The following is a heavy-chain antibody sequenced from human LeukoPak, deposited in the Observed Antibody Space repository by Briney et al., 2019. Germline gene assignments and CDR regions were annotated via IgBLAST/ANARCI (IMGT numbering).Heavy chain of an antibody. CDR3: TRLKYYYYYMDV. V-gene: IGHV3-73*01. CDR2: TRSKANSYAT. CDR1: TFTFSGSA. Sequence: PGGSLRLSRAASTFTFSGSAIHWVRQASGKGLEWVGRTRSKANSYATAYAASVKGRFTISRDDSKNTAYLQMNSLKTEDTAVYYCTRLKYYYYYMDVWGKGTTVTVSS. J-gene: IGHJ6*03.